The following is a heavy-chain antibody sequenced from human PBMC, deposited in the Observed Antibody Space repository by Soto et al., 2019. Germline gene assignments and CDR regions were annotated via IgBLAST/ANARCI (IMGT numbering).Heavy chain of an antibody. CDR1: GATFTANY. D-gene: IGHD3-22*01. J-gene: IGHJ6*02. CDR2: IIPIFGTA. V-gene: IGHV1-69*06. Sequence: GASVKVSCKASGATFTANYIHWVRQAPGQGFEWMGGIIPIFGTANYAQKFQGRVTITADKSTSTAYMELSSLRSEDTAVYYCARGYHYYDSSGYYPAYYSYGIHVWGQGTTVTLSS. CDR3: ARGYHYYDSSGYYPAYYSYGIHV.